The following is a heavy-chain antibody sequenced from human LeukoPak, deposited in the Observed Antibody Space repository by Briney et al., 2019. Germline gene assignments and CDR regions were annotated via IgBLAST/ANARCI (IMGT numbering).Heavy chain of an antibody. CDR2: IYHSGST. V-gene: IGHV4-38-2*01. CDR1: GYSISSGYY. Sequence: SETLSLTCAVSGYSISSGYYWGWIRQPPGKGLEWIGSIYHSGSTYYNPSLKSRVTISVDTSKNQFSLKLSSVTAADTAVYYCARHATYYYDSSGYFDYWGQGTLVTVSS. D-gene: IGHD3-22*01. CDR3: ARHATYYYDSSGYFDY. J-gene: IGHJ4*02.